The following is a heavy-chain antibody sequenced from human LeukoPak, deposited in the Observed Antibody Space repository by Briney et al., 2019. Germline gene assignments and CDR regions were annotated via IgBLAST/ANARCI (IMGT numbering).Heavy chain of an antibody. D-gene: IGHD6-13*01. V-gene: IGHV4-34*01. CDR3: ASRGSIAAAGGWFDP. CDR1: DVSFSGYY. CDR2: INHSGNT. Sequence: PSETLSLTCAVYDVSFSGYYWSWIRQPPGKGLEWIGEINHSGNTNYNPSLKSRVTISIDTSKNQFSLKLNSVTAADTAMYYCASRGSIAAAGGWFDPWGQGTLVTVSS. J-gene: IGHJ5*02.